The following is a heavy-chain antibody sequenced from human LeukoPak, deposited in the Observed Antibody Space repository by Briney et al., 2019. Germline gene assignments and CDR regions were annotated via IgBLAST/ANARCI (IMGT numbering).Heavy chain of an antibody. J-gene: IGHJ4*02. D-gene: IGHD6-19*01. CDR2: ISTSGSIT. Sequence: GGSLRLSCAAAGFTFSGYYMSWIRQTPGKGVVWVSYISTSGSITSYSDSVEGRRTITRDNAKNSLYLQMNGLIADDTAVYYCARLGGSGWSKDYWGQGTLVTVSS. V-gene: IGHV3-11*01. CDR3: ARLGGSGWSKDY. CDR1: GFTFSGYY.